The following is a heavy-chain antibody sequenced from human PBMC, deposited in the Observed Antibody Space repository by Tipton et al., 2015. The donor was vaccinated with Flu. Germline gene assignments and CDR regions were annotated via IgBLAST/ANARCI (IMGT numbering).Heavy chain of an antibody. CDR3: ARQISGGQAVAAPFFDY. J-gene: IGHJ4*02. Sequence: LRLSCTVSGGSISSSSYYWGWIRQPPGKGLEWIGSIYYSGSTYYNPSLKSRVTISVDTSKNQFSLKLSSVTAADTAVYYCARQISGGQAVAAPFFDYWGQGTLVTVSS. CDR2: IYYSGST. D-gene: IGHD6-19*01. CDR1: GGSISSSSYY. V-gene: IGHV4-39*01.